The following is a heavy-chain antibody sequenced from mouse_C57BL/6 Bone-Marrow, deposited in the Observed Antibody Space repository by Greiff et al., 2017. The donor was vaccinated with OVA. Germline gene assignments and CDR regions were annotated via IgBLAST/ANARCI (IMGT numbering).Heavy chain of an antibody. V-gene: IGHV1-82*01. CDR2: IYPGDGDT. CDR3: AGGYDVWFAY. CDR1: GYAFSSSW. J-gene: IGHJ3*01. Sequence: VQLQQSGPELVKPGASVKISCKASGYAFSSSWMNWVKQRPGKGLEWIGRIYPGDGDTNYNGKFKGKATLTADKSSSTAYMQLSSLTSEDSAVYFCAGGYDVWFAYWGQGTLVTVSA. D-gene: IGHD2-2*01.